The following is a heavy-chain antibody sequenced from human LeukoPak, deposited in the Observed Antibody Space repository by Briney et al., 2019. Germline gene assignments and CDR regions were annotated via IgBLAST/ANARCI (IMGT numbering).Heavy chain of an antibody. J-gene: IGHJ5*02. CDR2: INAGNGNT. CDR3: ARYAKAYYDFWSGYYGFDP. V-gene: IGHV1-3*01. Sequence: GASVKVSCKASGYTFTSYAMHWVRQAPGQRLEWMGRINAGNGNTKYSQKFQGRVTITRDTSASTAYMELSSLRSEDTAVYYCARYAKAYYDFWSGYYGFDPWGQGTLVTVSS. CDR1: GYTFTSYA. D-gene: IGHD3-3*01.